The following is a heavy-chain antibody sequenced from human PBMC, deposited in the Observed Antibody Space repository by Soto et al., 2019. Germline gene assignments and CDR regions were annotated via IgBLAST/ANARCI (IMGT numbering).Heavy chain of an antibody. Sequence: ASVKVSCKASGYTFTSYGISWVRQAPGQGLEWMGWISAYNGNTNYAQKLQGRVTMTTDTSTSTAYMELRSLRSDDTAVYYCAREESVYCSAGSCYHFDYWGQGTLVTVSS. J-gene: IGHJ4*02. V-gene: IGHV1-18*01. CDR1: GYTFTSYG. CDR3: AREESVYCSAGSCYHFDY. D-gene: IGHD2-15*01. CDR2: ISAYNGNT.